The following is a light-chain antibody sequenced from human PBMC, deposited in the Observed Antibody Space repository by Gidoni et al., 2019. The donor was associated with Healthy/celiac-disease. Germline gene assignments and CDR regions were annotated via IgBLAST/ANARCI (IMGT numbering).Light chain of an antibody. Sequence: DIQMTQSPSSLSASLGDGVTITCRASQGISSYLTWYQQKPGKAPKLLIYAASSLQSGVPSRFSGSGSGTDFTLTISSLQPEDFATYYCQQSYSTPLFTFXPXTKVDIK. CDR1: QGISSY. V-gene: IGKV1-39*01. CDR3: QQSYSTPLFT. CDR2: AAS. J-gene: IGKJ3*01.